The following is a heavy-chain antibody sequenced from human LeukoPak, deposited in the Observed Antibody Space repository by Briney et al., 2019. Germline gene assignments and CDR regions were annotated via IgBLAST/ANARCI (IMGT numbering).Heavy chain of an antibody. J-gene: IGHJ4*02. CDR1: GFTFSDYY. V-gene: IGHV3-11*06. CDR3: ARDSRMSYYYGSGSYYTARYFDY. D-gene: IGHD3-10*01. CDR2: ISSSSSYT. Sequence: GGSLRLSCAASGFTFSDYYMSWIRQAPGKGLEWVSYISSSSSYTNYADSVKGRFTISRDNAKNSLYLQMNSLRAEDTAAYYCARDSRMSYYYGSGSYYTARYFDYWGQGTLVTVSS.